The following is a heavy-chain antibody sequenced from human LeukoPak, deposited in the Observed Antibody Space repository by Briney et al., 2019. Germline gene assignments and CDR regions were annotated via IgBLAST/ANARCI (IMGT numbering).Heavy chain of an antibody. CDR3: ARGREILWFRELLFPAAYPPLKQNDAFDI. V-gene: IGHV4-34*01. Sequence: SETLSLTCAVYGGSFSGYYWSWIRQPPGKGLEWIGEINHSGSTNYNPSLKSRVTISVDTSKNQFSLKLSSVTAADTAVYYCARGREILWFRELLFPAAYPPLKQNDAFDIWGQGTMVTVSS. CDR2: INHSGST. CDR1: GGSFSGYY. J-gene: IGHJ3*02. D-gene: IGHD3-10*01.